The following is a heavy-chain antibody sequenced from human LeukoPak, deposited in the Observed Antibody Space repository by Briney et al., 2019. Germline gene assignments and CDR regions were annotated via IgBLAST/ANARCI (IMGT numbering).Heavy chain of an antibody. D-gene: IGHD3-9*01. V-gene: IGHV3-74*01. CDR1: GFTFSSNW. J-gene: IGHJ4*02. CDR3: ARDFYWSIDS. CDR2: IKSDGIST. Sequence: AGGSLRLSCVVSGFTFSSNWMHWVRQAPGKGLEWVSRIKSDGISTSYADSVKGRFTIFSDNAKNTLYLQMNSLRAEDTAVYFCARDFYWSIDSWGQGTQVTVSS.